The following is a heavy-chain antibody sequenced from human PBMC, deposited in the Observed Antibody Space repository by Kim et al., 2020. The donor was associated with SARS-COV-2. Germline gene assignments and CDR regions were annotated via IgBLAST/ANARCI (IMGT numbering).Heavy chain of an antibody. CDR2: IYYSGST. CDR3: ARLVLLWFGEFSNFDY. J-gene: IGHJ4*01. D-gene: IGHD3-10*01. CDR1: GGSISSSSYY. V-gene: IGHV4-39*01. Sequence: SETLSLTCTVSGGSISSSSYYWGWIRQPPGKGLEWIGSIYYSGSTYYNPSLKSRVTISVDTSKNQFSLKLSSVTAADTAVYYCARLVLLWFGEFSNFDY.